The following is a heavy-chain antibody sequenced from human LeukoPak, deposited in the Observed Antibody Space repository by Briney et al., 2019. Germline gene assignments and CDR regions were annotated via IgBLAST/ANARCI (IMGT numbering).Heavy chain of an antibody. V-gene: IGHV4-59*01. CDR3: ARVGDWNDLVY. CDR2: ILYSGTT. D-gene: IGHD1-1*01. CDR1: GGSISPYY. J-gene: IGHJ4*02. Sequence: SETLSLTCTVSGGSISPYYWSWIRQTPGKGVEWIGYILYSGTTTNYNPSLKSRVTISVDTSKNQFSLKLSSVTAADTAVYYCARVGDWNDLVYWGQGTLVTVSS.